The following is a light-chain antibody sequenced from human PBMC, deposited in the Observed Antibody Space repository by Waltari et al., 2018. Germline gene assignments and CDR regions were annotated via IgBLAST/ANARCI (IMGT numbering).Light chain of an antibody. CDR1: SSDVGGYNF. CDR3: SSYRRSSTYVL. CDR2: DVS. Sequence: QSALTQPAPVSGSPGQSITISCSGISSDVGGYNFVSWYQQHPGKAPKLLIFDVSNRPSGVSNHFSGSKSGNTDSLTISGLQPEDEADYYCSSYRRSSTYVLLGGGTKLTVL. J-gene: IGLJ2*01. V-gene: IGLV2-14*03.